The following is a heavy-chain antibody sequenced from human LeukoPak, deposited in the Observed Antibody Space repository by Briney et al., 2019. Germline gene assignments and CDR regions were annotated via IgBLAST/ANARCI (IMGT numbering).Heavy chain of an antibody. D-gene: IGHD3-10*01. J-gene: IGHJ6*03. CDR1: GGSISSSSYY. Sequence: PSETLSLTCTVSGGSISSSSYYWGWIRQPPGKGLEWIGSIYYSGSTYYNPSLKSRVTISVDTSKNQFSLKLSSVTAADTAVYYCARAGRYGSGSYYKKGYYYYYMDVWGKGTTVTVSS. V-gene: IGHV4-39*07. CDR2: IYYSGST. CDR3: ARAGRYGSGSYYKKGYYYYYMDV.